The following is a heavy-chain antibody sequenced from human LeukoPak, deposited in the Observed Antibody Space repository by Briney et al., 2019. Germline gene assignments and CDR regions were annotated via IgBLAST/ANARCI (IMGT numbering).Heavy chain of an antibody. D-gene: IGHD6-13*01. Sequence: ASVKVSCKASGYTFTGYYMHWVRQAPGQGLEWMGWINPNNGGTNYAQKFQGRVTMTRGTSISTAYIELSRLTSDDTAVYYCARGSSSWYVGPPLDYWGQGTLVTVSS. CDR2: INPNNGGT. V-gene: IGHV1-2*02. CDR3: ARGSSSWYVGPPLDY. CDR1: GYTFTGYY. J-gene: IGHJ4*02.